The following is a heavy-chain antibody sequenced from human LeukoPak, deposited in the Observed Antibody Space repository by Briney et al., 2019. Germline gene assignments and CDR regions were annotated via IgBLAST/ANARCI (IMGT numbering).Heavy chain of an antibody. CDR1: GYIFTNYW. D-gene: IGHD6-6*01. CDR3: ARQTSSSSRVDY. J-gene: IGHJ4*02. V-gene: IGHV5-51*01. CDR2: IYPGDSDT. Sequence: GESPKISCKGSGYIFTNYWIGWVRQMPGKSLEWMGTIYPGDSDTTYSPSFQGQVTISADKSISTAYLQWSSLKASDTAMYYCARQTSSSSRVDYWGQGTLVTVSS.